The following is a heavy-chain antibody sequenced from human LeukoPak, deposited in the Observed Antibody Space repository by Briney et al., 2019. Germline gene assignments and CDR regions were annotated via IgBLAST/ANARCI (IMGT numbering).Heavy chain of an antibody. CDR2: IIPIFGTA. CDR3: ARGAVVVPAAKREDYYYYYGMDV. CDR1: GDTFSSYA. Sequence: SVKVSCKASGDTFSSYAISWVRQAPGQGLEWMGGIIPIFGTANYAQKFQGRVTITADKSTSTAYMELSSLRSEDTAVYYCARGAVVVPAAKREDYYYYYGMDVWGKGTTVTVSS. D-gene: IGHD2-2*01. V-gene: IGHV1-69*06. J-gene: IGHJ6*04.